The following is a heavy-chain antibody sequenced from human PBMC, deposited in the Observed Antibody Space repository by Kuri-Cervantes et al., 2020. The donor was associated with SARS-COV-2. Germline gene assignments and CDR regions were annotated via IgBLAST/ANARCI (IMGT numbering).Heavy chain of an antibody. V-gene: IGHV4-39*01. Sequence: SGPTLVKPTETLTLTCTVSGFSLSNARMGVSWIRQPPGKALEWIGYIYYSGSTYYNPSLKSRVTISVDTSKNQFSLKLSSVTAADTAVYYCARHEEGSGIFGVVIIGKAFDIWGQGTMVTVSS. CDR3: ARHEEGSGIFGVVIIGKAFDI. CDR1: GFSLSNARMG. CDR2: IYYSGST. D-gene: IGHD3-3*01. J-gene: IGHJ3*02.